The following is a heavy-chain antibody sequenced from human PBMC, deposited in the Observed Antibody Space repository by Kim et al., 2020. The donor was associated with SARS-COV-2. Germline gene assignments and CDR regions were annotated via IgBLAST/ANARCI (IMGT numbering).Heavy chain of an antibody. CDR3: SRAGGRGQLVCDY. V-gene: IGHV4-31*03. CDR2: IYYSGST. D-gene: IGHD6-6*01. J-gene: IGHJ4*02. CDR1: GGSISSGGYY. Sequence: SETLSLTCTVSGGSISSGGYYWSWIRQHPGKGLEWIGYIYYSGSTYYNPSLKSRVTIAVDTSKNQFSLKLSSVTAADPAVYYWSRAGGRGQLVCDYWGQGTLVTVSS.